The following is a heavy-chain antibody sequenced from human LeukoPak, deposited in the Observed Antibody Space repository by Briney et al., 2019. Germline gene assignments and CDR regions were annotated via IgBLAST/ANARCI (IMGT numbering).Heavy chain of an antibody. J-gene: IGHJ4*02. Sequence: PGGSLRLSCAASGFTFSNYGMHWVRQAPGKGLEWVAFIRYDGSNKYSADSVKGRLTISRDNAKNSLYLQMNSLRAEDTAVYYCARDPPDRYYYDSSGYLPHDYWGQGTLVTVSS. CDR1: GFTFSNYG. V-gene: IGHV3-30*02. D-gene: IGHD3-22*01. CDR2: IRYDGSNK. CDR3: ARDPPDRYYYDSSGYLPHDY.